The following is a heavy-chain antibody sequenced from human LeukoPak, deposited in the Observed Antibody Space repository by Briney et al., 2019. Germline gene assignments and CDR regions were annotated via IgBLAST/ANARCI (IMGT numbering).Heavy chain of an antibody. Sequence: GGSLRLSCAASGFTFDDYAMHWVRQAPGKGLEWVSLISGDGGSTYYADSVKGRLTISRDNSKNSLYLQMNSLRTEDTALYYCAKDFLFTYYYDSSGYFDYWGQGTLVTVSS. V-gene: IGHV3-43*02. CDR1: GFTFDDYA. CDR2: ISGDGGST. CDR3: AKDFLFTYYYDSSGYFDY. J-gene: IGHJ4*02. D-gene: IGHD3-22*01.